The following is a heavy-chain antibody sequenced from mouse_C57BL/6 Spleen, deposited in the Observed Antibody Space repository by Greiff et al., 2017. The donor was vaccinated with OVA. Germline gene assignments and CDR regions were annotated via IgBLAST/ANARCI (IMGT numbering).Heavy chain of an antibody. J-gene: IGHJ3*01. CDR2: IYPSDSET. V-gene: IGHV1-61*01. CDR3: AREDYGQDVIDY. D-gene: IGHD1-1*02. Sequence: VQLQQPGAELVRPGSSVKLSCKASGYTFTSYWMEWVKQRPGQGLEWIGNIYPSDSETHYNQKFKDKATLTVDTSSSTAYMQLSSLTSEDSAVYYCAREDYGQDVIDYWGQGTLVTVSA. CDR1: GYTFTSYW.